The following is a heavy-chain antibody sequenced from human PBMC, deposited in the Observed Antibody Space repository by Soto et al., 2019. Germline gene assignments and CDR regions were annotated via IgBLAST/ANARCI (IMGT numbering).Heavy chain of an antibody. CDR1: GFTFRSYT. Sequence: EVQLVESGGGLVQSGGSLRLYCAASGFTFRSYTMNWVLQAPGQGLEWVSDISSRGSSIYYADSVKGRFTISRDNAKNSLYLQMNSLRDEDTAVYYCARGDNSFDYWGEGTLVTVSS. D-gene: IGHD1-20*01. J-gene: IGHJ4*02. CDR2: ISSRGSSI. CDR3: ARGDNSFDY. V-gene: IGHV3-48*02.